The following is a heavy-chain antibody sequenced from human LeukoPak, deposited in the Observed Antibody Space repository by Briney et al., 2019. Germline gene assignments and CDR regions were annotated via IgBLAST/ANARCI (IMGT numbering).Heavy chain of an antibody. CDR2: IIPIFGTT. CDR1: GGTFSSSA. CDR3: ARELSGSYPS. J-gene: IGHJ5*02. Sequence: SVKVSCKASGGTFSSSAIIWVRQAPGHGLEWMGGIIPIFGTTNYAQKFRGRLTITTVDSTSTAYMELYSLRSEDTAVYYCARELSGSYPSWGQGTLVTVSS. D-gene: IGHD1-26*01. V-gene: IGHV1-69*05.